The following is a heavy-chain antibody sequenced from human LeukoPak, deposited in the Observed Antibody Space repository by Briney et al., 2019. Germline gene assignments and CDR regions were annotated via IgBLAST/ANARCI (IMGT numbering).Heavy chain of an antibody. Sequence: GGSLRLSCAASGFTFDTYNFNWVRQAPGKGLEWVSYISSSGSTIYYADSVKGRFTISRDNAKNSLYLQMNSLRAEDTAVYYCARESGFRGDAFDIWGQGTMVTVSS. CDR2: ISSSGSTI. V-gene: IGHV3-48*03. CDR3: ARESGFRGDAFDI. J-gene: IGHJ3*02. CDR1: GFTFDTYN. D-gene: IGHD3-10*01.